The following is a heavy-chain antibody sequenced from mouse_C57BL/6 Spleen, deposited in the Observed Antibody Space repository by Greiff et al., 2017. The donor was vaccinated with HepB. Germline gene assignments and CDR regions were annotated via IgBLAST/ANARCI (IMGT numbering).Heavy chain of an antibody. Sequence: VQLQQPGAELVMPGASVKLSCKASGYTFTSYWMHWVKQRPGQGLEWIGEIDPSDSYTNYNQKFKGKSTLTVDKSSRTAYMQLSSLTSEDSAVYYCARYYEDAMDYWGQGTSVTVSS. CDR3: ARYYEDAMDY. V-gene: IGHV1-69*01. CDR1: GYTFTSYW. J-gene: IGHJ4*01. D-gene: IGHD2-4*01. CDR2: IDPSDSYT.